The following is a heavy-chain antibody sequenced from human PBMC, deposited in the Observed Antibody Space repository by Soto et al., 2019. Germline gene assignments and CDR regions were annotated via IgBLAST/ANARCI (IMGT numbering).Heavy chain of an antibody. D-gene: IGHD4-17*01. J-gene: IGHJ4*02. CDR1: GGSISSYY. Sequence: SETLSLTCTVSGGSISSYYWSWIRQPPGKGLEWIGYTYYSGSTNYNPSLKSRVTISVDTSKNQFSLKLSSVTAADTAVYYCARSRNPYYGDYLFYFDYWGQGTLVTVSS. CDR3: ARSRNPYYGDYLFYFDY. CDR2: TYYSGST. V-gene: IGHV4-59*01.